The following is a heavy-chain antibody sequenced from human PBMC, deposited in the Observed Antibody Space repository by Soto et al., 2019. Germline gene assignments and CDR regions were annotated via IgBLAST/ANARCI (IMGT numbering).Heavy chain of an antibody. CDR2: IIPILGIA. Sequence: SVKVSCKASGGTFSSYTISWVRQAPGQGLEWMGRIIPILGIANYAQKFQGRVTITADKSTSTAYMELSSLRSEDTAVYYCATFGWGYYYYMDVWGKGTTVTVSS. CDR3: ATFGWGYYYYMDV. J-gene: IGHJ6*03. CDR1: GGTFSSYT. V-gene: IGHV1-69*02. D-gene: IGHD3-10*01.